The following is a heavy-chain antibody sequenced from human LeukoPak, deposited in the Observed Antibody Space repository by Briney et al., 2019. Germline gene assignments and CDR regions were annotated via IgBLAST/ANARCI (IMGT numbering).Heavy chain of an antibody. CDR1: GFTFSSYG. V-gene: IGHV3-30*18. Sequence: GGSLRLSCAASGFTFSSYGMHWVRQAPGKGLEWVAVISYDGSNKYYADSVKGRFTISRDNSKNTLYLQMNSLRAEDTAVYYCAKGIAVAGTLLTPPDCWGQGTLVTVSS. J-gene: IGHJ4*02. CDR2: ISYDGSNK. D-gene: IGHD6-19*01. CDR3: AKGIAVAGTLLTPPDC.